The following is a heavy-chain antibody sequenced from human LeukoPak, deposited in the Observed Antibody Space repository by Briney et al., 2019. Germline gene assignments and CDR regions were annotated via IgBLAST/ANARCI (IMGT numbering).Heavy chain of an antibody. CDR2: IYYSGST. CDR3: ARERTGRSSWYYYYMDV. CDR1: GGSISSDY. V-gene: IGHV4-59*12. D-gene: IGHD6-13*01. Sequence: PSETLSLTCTVSGGSISSDYWSWIRQPPGKGLEWIGYIYYSGSTNYNPSLKSRVTISVDTSKNQFSLKLSSVTAADTAVYYCARERTGRSSWYYYYMDVWGKGTTVTVSS. J-gene: IGHJ6*03.